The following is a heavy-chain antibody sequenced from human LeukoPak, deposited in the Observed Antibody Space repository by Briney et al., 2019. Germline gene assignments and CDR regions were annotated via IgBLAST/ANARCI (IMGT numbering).Heavy chain of an antibody. CDR2: IYYSGST. Sequence: PSETLSLTCTVSGGSISSDYWSWIRQPPGKGLEWIGYIYYSGSTYYNPSLKSRVTISVDTSKNQFSLKLSSVTAADTAVYYCARDTPEYQVLDYWGQGTLVTVSS. CDR3: ARDTPEYQVLDY. V-gene: IGHV4-59*12. D-gene: IGHD2-2*01. J-gene: IGHJ4*02. CDR1: GGSISSDY.